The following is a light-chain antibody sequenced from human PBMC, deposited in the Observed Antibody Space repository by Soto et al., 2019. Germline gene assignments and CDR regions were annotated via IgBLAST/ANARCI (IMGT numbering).Light chain of an antibody. CDR1: QSISSSY. J-gene: IGKJ2*01. V-gene: IGKV3-20*01. CDR2: GAS. Sequence: EIVLTQSPGTLSLSPGERATLSCRASQSISSSYLAWYQQKPGQAPRLIIYGASSRATGIPDRFSGSGSGTDFTITISRLEPEDFAVYYCQQLETFGQGTKLEIK. CDR3: QQLET.